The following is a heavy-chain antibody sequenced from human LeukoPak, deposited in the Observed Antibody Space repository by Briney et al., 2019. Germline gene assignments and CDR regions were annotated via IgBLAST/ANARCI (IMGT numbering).Heavy chain of an antibody. CDR1: GFTFGDYA. Sequence: GGSLRLSCTASGFTFGDYAMSWVRQAPGKGLEWVGFIRSKAYGGTTEYAASVKGRFTISRDDSKSIAYLQMNSLKTEDTAVYYCTRGGYCSSTSCYTPYAFDIWGQGTMVTVSS. V-gene: IGHV3-49*04. CDR3: TRGGYCSSTSCYTPYAFDI. J-gene: IGHJ3*02. CDR2: IRSKAYGGTT. D-gene: IGHD2-2*02.